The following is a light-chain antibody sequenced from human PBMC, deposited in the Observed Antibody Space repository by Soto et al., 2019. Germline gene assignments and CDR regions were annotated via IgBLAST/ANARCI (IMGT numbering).Light chain of an antibody. CDR2: AAS. V-gene: IGKV3-20*01. Sequence: DIVLTHSPGTLSLSPGERATLSCRASQSISSTYLAWYRQKPGQAPRLLIYAASSRATGIPDRFSGSGSGTDFTLTISRLEPEDFAVYYCQQYYASSWTFGQGTKVDIK. CDR3: QQYYASSWT. CDR1: QSISSTY. J-gene: IGKJ1*01.